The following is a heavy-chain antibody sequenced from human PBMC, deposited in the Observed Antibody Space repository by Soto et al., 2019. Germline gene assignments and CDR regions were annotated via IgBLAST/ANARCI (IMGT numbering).Heavy chain of an antibody. J-gene: IGHJ3*02. CDR2: ISPDGNKA. V-gene: IGHV3-30-3*01. CDR3: VRGLSHGAFDI. CDR1: GSTFSSYD. Sequence: QVQLVESGGDVVQPGRSLRLSCAASGSTFSSYDIHWVRQAPGKGLEWVAHISPDGNKAYYADSVKGRFIISRDNARNTVYLQVNSLRPEDTAVYHCVRGLSHGAFDIWGQGTLVTVSS.